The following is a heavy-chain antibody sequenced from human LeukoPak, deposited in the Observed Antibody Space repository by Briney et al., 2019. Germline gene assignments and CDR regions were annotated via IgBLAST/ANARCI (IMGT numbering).Heavy chain of an antibody. CDR1: GFTFDDYA. CDR2: ISWNSGSI. V-gene: IGHV3-9*01. J-gene: IGHJ4*02. CDR3: AKGILPRYDYVWTFDY. Sequence: GGSLRLSCAASGFTFDDYAMHWVRQAPGKGLEWVSGISWNSGSIGYADSVKGRFTISRDNAKNSLYLQMNSLRAEDTALYYCAKGILPRYDYVWTFDYWGQGTLVTVSS. D-gene: IGHD3-16*01.